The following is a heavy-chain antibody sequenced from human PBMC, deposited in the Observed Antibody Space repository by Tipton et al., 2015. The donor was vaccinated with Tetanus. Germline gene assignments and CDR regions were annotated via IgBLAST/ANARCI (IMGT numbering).Heavy chain of an antibody. J-gene: IGHJ4*02. Sequence: TLSLTCTVSGGSISGSYWNWIRQPPGKGLVWIGYVYYNGNTHYNPALKSRVTISVDTSKNQFSLKLSSVTAADTAIYYCAREVPAAGHFDSWGQGTLVTVSS. CDR2: VYYNGNT. D-gene: IGHD2-2*01. V-gene: IGHV4-59*01. CDR3: AREVPAAGHFDS. CDR1: GGSISGSY.